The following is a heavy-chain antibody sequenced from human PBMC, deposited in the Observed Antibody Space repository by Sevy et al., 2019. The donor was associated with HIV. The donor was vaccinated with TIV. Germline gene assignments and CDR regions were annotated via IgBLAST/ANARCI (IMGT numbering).Heavy chain of an antibody. CDR1: GYTLSQLS. CDR2: FDPEDGET. J-gene: IGHJ4*02. CDR3: ATTKDYYESSGCPFDY. D-gene: IGHD3-22*01. Sequence: ASVKVSCKVSGYTLSQLSMHWVRQAPGKGLEWMGSFDPEDGETLYAQKLQGRVTMTEDTSIDTASMELNSLRSEDTAVYYCATTKDYYESSGCPFDYWGQGTLVTVSS. V-gene: IGHV1-24*01.